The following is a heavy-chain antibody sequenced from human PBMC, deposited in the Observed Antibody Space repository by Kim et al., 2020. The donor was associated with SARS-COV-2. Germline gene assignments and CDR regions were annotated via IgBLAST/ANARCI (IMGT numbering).Heavy chain of an antibody. V-gene: IGHV4-39*07. Sequence: NPSLRSGVTIAVDTSKNQFSLKLSSVTAADTAVYYCARTVGYSSDSLDYWGQGTLVTVSS. D-gene: IGHD6-19*01. J-gene: IGHJ4*02. CDR3: ARTVGYSSDSLDY.